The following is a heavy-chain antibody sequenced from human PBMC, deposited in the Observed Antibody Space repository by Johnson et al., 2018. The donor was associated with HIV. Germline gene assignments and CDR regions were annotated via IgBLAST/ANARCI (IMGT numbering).Heavy chain of an antibody. Sequence: QVQLVESGGGVVQPGRSLRLSCAASGFTFSSYAMHWVRQAPGKGLEWVAVISYDGSNKYYADSVKGRFTISRDNSKNKLYLQMNSLRAEDTAVYYCARGDEMATILGGDAFDIWGQGTMVTVSS. CDR3: ARGDEMATILGGDAFDI. CDR1: GFTFSSYA. D-gene: IGHD5-24*01. J-gene: IGHJ3*02. CDR2: ISYDGSNK. V-gene: IGHV3-30-3*01.